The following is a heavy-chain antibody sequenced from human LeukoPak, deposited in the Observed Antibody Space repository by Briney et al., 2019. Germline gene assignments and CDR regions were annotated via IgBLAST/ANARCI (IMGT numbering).Heavy chain of an antibody. CDR2: INHSGSA. CDR1: GGSFSGYY. D-gene: IGHD6-19*01. Sequence: SETLSLTCAVYGGSFSGYYWSWIRQPPGKGLEWIGEINHSGSANYNPSLKSRVTISVDTSKNQFSQKLSSVTAADTAVYYCARKQWLDYWGQGTLVTVSS. V-gene: IGHV4-34*01. J-gene: IGHJ4*02. CDR3: ARKQWLDY.